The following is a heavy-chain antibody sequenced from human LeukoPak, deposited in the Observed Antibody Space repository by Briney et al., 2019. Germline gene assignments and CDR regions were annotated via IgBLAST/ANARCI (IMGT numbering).Heavy chain of an antibody. Sequence: KPGGALRLSWAASGFTFSRYRIKWVRQAQRKALGLVSSIISSSSYIQYADSVKGRFTIFRHNDQNSLYLQMHRLRAEDPAVYYCARDGALYSSGWYAGYWGQGTLVTVSS. V-gene: IGHV3-21*01. CDR1: GFTFSRYR. D-gene: IGHD6-19*01. J-gene: IGHJ4*02. CDR3: ARDGALYSSGWYAGY. CDR2: IISSSSYI.